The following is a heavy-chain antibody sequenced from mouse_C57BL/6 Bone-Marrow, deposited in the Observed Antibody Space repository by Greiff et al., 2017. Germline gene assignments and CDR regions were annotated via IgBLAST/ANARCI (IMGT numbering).Heavy chain of an antibody. CDR2: INPYNGGT. CDR1: GYTFTDYY. J-gene: IGHJ2*01. CDR3: ARGLYYFDY. Sequence: VQLQQSGPVLVKPGASVKMSCKASGYTFTDYYMNWVKQSHGKSLEWIGVINPYNGGTSYNQKFKGKATLTVDKSSSTAYMELNSLTSEVSAVYCCARGLYYFDYWGQGTTLTVSS. D-gene: IGHD6-1*01. V-gene: IGHV1-19*01.